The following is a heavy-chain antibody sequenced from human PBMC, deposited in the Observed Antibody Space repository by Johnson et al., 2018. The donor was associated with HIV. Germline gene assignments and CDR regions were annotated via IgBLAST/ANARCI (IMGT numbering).Heavy chain of an antibody. V-gene: IGHV3-9*01. D-gene: IGHD2-15*01. Sequence: VQLVESGGGLVQPGGSLRLSCAASGFTFGHFAIHWVRQPPGKGLEWVSGMSWNSGSVGYADSVKGRFTISRDNAKNSLYLQMNSLRPDDTALYYCAKWQGSSGAFDIWGQGTMVTVSS. CDR3: AKWQGSSGAFDI. CDR1: GFTFGHFA. CDR2: MSWNSGSV. J-gene: IGHJ3*02.